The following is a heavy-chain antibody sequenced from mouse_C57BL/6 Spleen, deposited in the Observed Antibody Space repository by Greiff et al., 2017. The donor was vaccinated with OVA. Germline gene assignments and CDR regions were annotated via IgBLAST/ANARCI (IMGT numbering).Heavy chain of an antibody. J-gene: IGHJ1*03. CDR3: ARQGISTWYFDV. D-gene: IGHD5-1*01. V-gene: IGHV5-6*01. CDR2: ISSGGSYT. Sequence: EVNVVESGGDLVKPGGSLKLSCAASGFTFSSYGMSWVRQTPDKRLEWVATISSGGSYTYYPDSVKGRFTISRDNAKNTLYLQMSSLKSEDTAMYYCARQGISTWYFDVWGTGTTVTVSS. CDR1: GFTFSSYG.